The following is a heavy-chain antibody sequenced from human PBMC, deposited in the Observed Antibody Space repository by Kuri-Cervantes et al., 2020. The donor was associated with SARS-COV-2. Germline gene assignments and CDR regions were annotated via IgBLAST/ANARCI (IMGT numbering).Heavy chain of an antibody. CDR2: INPNSGGT. CDR1: GYTFTGYY. J-gene: IGHJ5*02. V-gene: IGHV1-2*02. CDR3: ARGHTSSSWDNWFDP. D-gene: IGHD6-13*01. Sequence: ASVKVSCKASGYTFTGYYMHWVRQAPGQGLEWMGWINPNSGGTNYAQKFQGRVTMTRDTSISTAYIELRSLRSDDTAVYYCARGHTSSSWDNWFDPWGQGTLVTVSS.